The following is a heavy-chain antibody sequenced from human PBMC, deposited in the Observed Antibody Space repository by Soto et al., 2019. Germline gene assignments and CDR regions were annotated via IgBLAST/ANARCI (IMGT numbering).Heavy chain of an antibody. Sequence: ASVKVSCKASGYTFTSYYMHWVRQAPGQGLEWMGIINPSGGSTSYAQKFQGRVTMTRDTSTSTVYMELSSLRSEDTAVYYCARDRTESSGWSYYYYGMDVWGQGTTVTVYS. V-gene: IGHV1-46*01. CDR2: INPSGGST. CDR3: ARDRTESSGWSYYYYGMDV. J-gene: IGHJ6*02. D-gene: IGHD3-22*01. CDR1: GYTFTSYY.